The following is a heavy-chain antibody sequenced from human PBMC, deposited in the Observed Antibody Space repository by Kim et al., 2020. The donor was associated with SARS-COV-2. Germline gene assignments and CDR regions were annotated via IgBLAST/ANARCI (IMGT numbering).Heavy chain of an antibody. Sequence: GGSLRLSCAASGFTFSSYAMSWVRQAPGKGLEWVSAISGSGGSTYYADSVKGRFTISRDNSKNTLYLQMNSLRAEDTAVYYCAKIVVPAAIGDYYYGMDVWGQGTTVTVSS. CDR1: GFTFSSYA. J-gene: IGHJ6*02. CDR3: AKIVVPAAIGDYYYGMDV. CDR2: ISGSGGST. V-gene: IGHV3-23*01. D-gene: IGHD2-2*01.